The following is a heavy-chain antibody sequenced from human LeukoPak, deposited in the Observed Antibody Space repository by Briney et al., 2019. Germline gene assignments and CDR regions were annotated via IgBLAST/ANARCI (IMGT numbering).Heavy chain of an antibody. V-gene: IGHV1-24*01. D-gene: IGHD3-9*01. CDR1: GYTLTELS. J-gene: IGHJ4*02. CDR2: LDPEDGET. Sequence: VASVKVSCKVSGYTLTELSMHWVRQAPGKGLEWMGGLDPEDGETIYAQKFQGRVTMTEDTSTDTAYMELSSLRSEDTAVYYCATAPGLYDILTGYPFKPFDYWGQGTLVTVSS. CDR3: ATAPGLYDILTGYPFKPFDY.